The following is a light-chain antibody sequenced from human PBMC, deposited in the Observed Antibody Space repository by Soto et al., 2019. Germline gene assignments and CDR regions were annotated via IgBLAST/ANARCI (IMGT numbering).Light chain of an antibody. CDR3: QQRSNWPWT. J-gene: IGKJ1*01. CDR2: DAS. CDR1: QRISGY. Sequence: SGLTNSRAPPSLSPRACATLSSRASQRISGYLAWYQQKPGQAPRLLIYDASNRATGIPVRFSGSGSGTDYTLTITNLEPEDFAIYYCQQRSNWPWTFGQGTKVDI. V-gene: IGKV3-11*01.